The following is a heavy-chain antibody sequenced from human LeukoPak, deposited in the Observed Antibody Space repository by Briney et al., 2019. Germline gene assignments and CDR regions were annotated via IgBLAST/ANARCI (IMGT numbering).Heavy chain of an antibody. CDR1: GGSISSYY. J-gene: IGHJ5*02. V-gene: IGHV4-4*07. D-gene: IGHD4-17*01. Sequence: PSETLSLTCTVSGGSISSYYWSWIRQPAGKGLEWIGRIHTSGSINYNPSLKSRVTMSVDTSKNQFSLKLSSVTAADTAVYYCARVAVTEGWFDPWGQGTLVTVSS. CDR3: ARVAVTEGWFDP. CDR2: IHTSGSI.